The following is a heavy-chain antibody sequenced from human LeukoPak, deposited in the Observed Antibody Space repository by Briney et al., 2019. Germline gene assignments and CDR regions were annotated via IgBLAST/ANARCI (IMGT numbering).Heavy chain of an antibody. J-gene: IGHJ4*02. D-gene: IGHD3-10*01. CDR1: GFTFSDYY. Sequence: GGPLRLSCAASGFTFSDYYMFWIRQAPGKGLEWISYISNSGSTMYYADSVKGRFTISRDSAKNSLYLQMNSLRAEDTAVYYCARDALGSYDYWGQGTLVTVSS. CDR2: ISNSGSTM. CDR3: ARDALGSYDY. V-gene: IGHV3-11*01.